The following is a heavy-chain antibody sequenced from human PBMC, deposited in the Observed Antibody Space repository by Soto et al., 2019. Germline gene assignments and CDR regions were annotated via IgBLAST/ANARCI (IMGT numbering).Heavy chain of an antibody. CDR1: GYTFTSYG. J-gene: IGHJ4*02. CDR3: ARHYCSSTSCYGVFDY. CDR2: ISAYNGNT. Sequence: ASVKVSCKASGYTFTSYGISCVRQAPGQGLEWMGWISAYNGNTNYAQKLQGRVTMTTDTSTSTAYMELRSLRSDDTAVYYCARHYCSSTSCYGVFDYWGQGTLVTVSS. D-gene: IGHD2-2*01. V-gene: IGHV1-18*01.